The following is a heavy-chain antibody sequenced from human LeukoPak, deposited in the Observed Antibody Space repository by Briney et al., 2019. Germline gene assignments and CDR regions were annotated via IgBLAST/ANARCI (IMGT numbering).Heavy chain of an antibody. CDR2: INPNSGGT. V-gene: IGHV1-2*02. J-gene: IGHJ4*02. D-gene: IGHD6-19*01. CDR1: GYTFTGYY. CDR3: ARVRQGIAVAGPIDY. Sequence: ASVKVSCKASGYTFTGYYMHWVRQAPGQGLEWMGWINPNSGGTNYAQKFQGRVTISRDTSISTAYMELCTVRSDDTAVYYCARVRQGIAVAGPIDYWGQGTLVTVSS.